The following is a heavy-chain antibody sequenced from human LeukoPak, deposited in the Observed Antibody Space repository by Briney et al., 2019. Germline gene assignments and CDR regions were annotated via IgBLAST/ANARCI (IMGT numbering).Heavy chain of an antibody. Sequence: GGSLRLSCATSGFSFSSYAMSWVRQAPGKGLEWVSAMSSSDDGRYYAASVRGRFTISRDTSRSTLYLQMNSLRAEDTAVYYCARAPALYGDPIDYWGQGTLVTVSS. CDR3: ARAPALYGDPIDY. CDR2: MSSSDDGR. CDR1: GFSFSSYA. J-gene: IGHJ4*02. D-gene: IGHD4-17*01. V-gene: IGHV3-23*01.